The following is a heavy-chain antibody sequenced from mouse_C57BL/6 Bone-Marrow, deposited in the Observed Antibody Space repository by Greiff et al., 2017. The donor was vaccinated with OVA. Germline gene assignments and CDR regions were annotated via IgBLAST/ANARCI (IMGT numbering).Heavy chain of an antibody. J-gene: IGHJ1*03. D-gene: IGHD2-4*01. CDR2: ISDGGSYT. V-gene: IGHV5-4*03. CDR1: GFTFSSYA. Sequence: TLLASVGCLLPPGGSLTLSCAASGFTFSSYAMSWVRQTPEKRLEWVATISDGGSYTYYPDNVKGRFTISRDNAKNNLYLQMSHLKSEDTAMYYCAREKYYDYDRNWYFDVWGTGTTVTVSS. CDR3: AREKYYDYDRNWYFDV.